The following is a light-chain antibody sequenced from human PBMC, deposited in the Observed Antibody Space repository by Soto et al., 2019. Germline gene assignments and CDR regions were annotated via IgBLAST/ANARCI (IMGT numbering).Light chain of an antibody. Sequence: EIVLTQSPATLSLSPGERATLSCRASQSVSSYLAWYQQKPGQAPRLLIYDASNSATGIPARFSGSGSGSDFTLPISILEPEDFAVYCCQLRSHRFTFGPGTKVDIK. V-gene: IGKV3-11*01. J-gene: IGKJ3*01. CDR2: DAS. CDR3: QLRSHRFT. CDR1: QSVSSY.